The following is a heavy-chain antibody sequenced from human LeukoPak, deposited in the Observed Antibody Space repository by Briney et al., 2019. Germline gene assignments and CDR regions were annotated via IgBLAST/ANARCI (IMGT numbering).Heavy chain of an antibody. Sequence: SETLSLTCAVYGGSFSGYYWSWIRQPPGKGLEWIGEINHSGSTNYNPSLKSRVTISVDTSKNQFSLKLSSVTAADTAVYYCARVVRNYGDYLNYWGQGTLVTVSS. D-gene: IGHD4-17*01. V-gene: IGHV4-34*01. CDR1: GGSFSGYY. J-gene: IGHJ4*02. CDR3: ARVVRNYGDYLNY. CDR2: INHSGST.